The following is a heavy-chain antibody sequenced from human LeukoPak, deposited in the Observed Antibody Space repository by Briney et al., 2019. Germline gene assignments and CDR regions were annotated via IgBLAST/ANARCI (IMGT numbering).Heavy chain of an antibody. D-gene: IGHD4-17*01. J-gene: IGHJ4*02. CDR2: TSYDGSDK. CDR3: ARVTLYGALGGYFDY. CDR1: GFTFVSHG. V-gene: IGHV3-30*03. Sequence: GGSLRLSCAASGFTFVSHGMHWVRQAPGKGLEWVAVTSYDGSDKNYADSVKGRFTISRDNSKNTLYLQMNSLRVEDTAVYYCARVTLYGALGGYFDYWGQGTLVAVSS.